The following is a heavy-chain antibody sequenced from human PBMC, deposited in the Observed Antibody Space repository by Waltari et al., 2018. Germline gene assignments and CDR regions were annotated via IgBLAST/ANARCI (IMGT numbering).Heavy chain of an antibody. D-gene: IGHD6-13*01. Sequence: QVQLQESGPGLVKPSETLSLTCTVSGGSLSSSSYYLGWIPQPPGKGLEWIGSIYYSGSTYYNPSLKSRVTISVDTSKNQFSLKLSSVTAADTAVYYCARLTLLVPGAFDIWGQGTMVTVSS. CDR3: ARLTLLVPGAFDI. V-gene: IGHV4-39*01. CDR1: GGSLSSSSYY. J-gene: IGHJ3*02. CDR2: IYYSGST.